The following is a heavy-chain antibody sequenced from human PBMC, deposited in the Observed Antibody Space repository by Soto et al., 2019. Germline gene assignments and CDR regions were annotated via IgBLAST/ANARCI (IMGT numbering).Heavy chain of an antibody. CDR2: INPSGGST. J-gene: IGHJ6*02. CDR1: GYTFTSYY. Sequence: QVQLVQAGAEVKKPGASVKVSCKASGYTFTSYYMHWVRQAPGQGLEWMGIINPSGGSTSYAQKFQGRVTMTRDTSTSTVYMDLSSLRSEDTAVYYCARDKPAQTYDYGIDVWGQGTTVTVSS. V-gene: IGHV1-46*01. CDR3: ARDKPAQTYDYGIDV.